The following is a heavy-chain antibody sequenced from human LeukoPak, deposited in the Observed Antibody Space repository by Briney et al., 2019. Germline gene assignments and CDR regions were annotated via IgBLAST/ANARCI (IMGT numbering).Heavy chain of an antibody. CDR1: GGSISSSGSY. D-gene: IGHD6-6*01. Sequence: SETLSLPCSVSGGSISSSGSYWGWIRQPPGKGLEWIGSIYYSGNTYNPSLKSRVTISVDTSKNQFSLNLTSVNAADTAVYYCARVMAARREDLNWFDPWRQGTLVTVSS. J-gene: IGHJ5*02. CDR3: ARVMAARREDLNWFDP. CDR2: IYYSGNT. V-gene: IGHV4-39*07.